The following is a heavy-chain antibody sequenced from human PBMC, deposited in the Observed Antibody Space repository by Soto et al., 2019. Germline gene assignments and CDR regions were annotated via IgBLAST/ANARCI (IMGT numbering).Heavy chain of an antibody. J-gene: IGHJ5*02. V-gene: IGHV3-21*01. CDR1: GFTFSSYR. CDR2: ISSSSSYI. D-gene: IGHD2-8*02. Sequence: EVQLVESGGGLVKPGGSLRLSCAASGFTFSSYRMNWVRQAPGKGLEWVSSISSSSSYIYYADSVKGRFTISRDNAKNSLYLQMNSLRAEDTAVYYCARDLVGGRNWFDPWGQGTLVTVSS. CDR3: ARDLVGGRNWFDP.